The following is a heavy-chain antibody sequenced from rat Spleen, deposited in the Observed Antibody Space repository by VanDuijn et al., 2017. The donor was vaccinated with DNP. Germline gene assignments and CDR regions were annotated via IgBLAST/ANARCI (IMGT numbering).Heavy chain of an antibody. J-gene: IGHJ1*01. CDR3: VRSNGGFRGWHFDF. V-gene: IGHV3-3*01. Sequence: EVQLQESGPGLVKPSQSLSLTCSVTGYSITSGYGWNWIRKFPGNKLECLASISSAGSTNYNPPLKNQIAITRETSKNQIFLQLTAVTTEDTAIYYCVRSNGGFRGWHFDFGGPGTMVTVSS. CDR2: ISSAGST. D-gene: IGHD1-11*01. CDR1: GYSITSGYG.